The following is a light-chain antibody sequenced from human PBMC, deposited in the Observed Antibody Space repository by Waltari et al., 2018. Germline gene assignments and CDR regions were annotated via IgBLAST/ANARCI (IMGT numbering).Light chain of an antibody. Sequence: QSALTQPASVSGSPGQSITISCTGTSSDVGAYPHVSWYQHHPGKAPKRMIFEVTDRPSGVSNRFSGSKSGNTASLTISGLQAEDEADYYCSSYTTSNTWVFGGGTKVTVL. J-gene: IGLJ3*02. V-gene: IGLV2-14*01. CDR3: SSYTTSNTWV. CDR2: EVT. CDR1: SSDVGAYPH.